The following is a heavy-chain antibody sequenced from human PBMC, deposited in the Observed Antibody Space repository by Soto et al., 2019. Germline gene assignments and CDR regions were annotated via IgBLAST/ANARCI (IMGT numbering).Heavy chain of an antibody. CDR1: GFTFSRIG. Sequence: QVQLVESGGGVVQPGRSLRLSCATSGFTFSRIGMHWVRQAPGKGLEWVAAIWDDGSNEHSADSVKGRFIISRDNSKNTLYLQMNSLTAEDTAVYYCAKVIGLWFEGLDVWGQGTTVTVSS. D-gene: IGHD3-10*01. CDR2: IWDDGSNE. J-gene: IGHJ6*02. V-gene: IGHV3-33*06. CDR3: AKVIGLWFEGLDV.